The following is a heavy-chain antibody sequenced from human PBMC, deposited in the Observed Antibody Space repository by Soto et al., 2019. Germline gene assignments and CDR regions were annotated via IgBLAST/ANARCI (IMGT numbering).Heavy chain of an antibody. Sequence: ASVNVSFKASCYTFTSYGISCVRQAPLQGLELMGWISAYNGNTNYAQKLQGRVTMTTDTSTSTAYMEMRSLRSDDTAVYYCARDRHNWNYPYYYFDYWGQGTMVTVSS. CDR3: ARDRHNWNYPYYYFDY. V-gene: IGHV1-18*01. CDR1: CYTFTSYG. CDR2: ISAYNGNT. J-gene: IGHJ4*02. D-gene: IGHD1-7*01.